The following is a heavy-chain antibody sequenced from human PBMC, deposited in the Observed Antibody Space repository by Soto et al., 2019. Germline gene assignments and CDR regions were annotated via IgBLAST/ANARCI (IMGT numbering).Heavy chain of an antibody. CDR3: VKDPRDFWSGYYSVYYFDY. CDR1: GFTFSSYA. Sequence: GGSLRLSCSASGFTFSSYAMHWVRQAPGKGLEYVSAISSNGGSTYYADSVKGRFTISRDNSKNTLYLQMSSLRAEDTAVYYCVKDPRDFWSGYYSVYYFDYWGQGTLVTVSS. CDR2: ISSNGGST. V-gene: IGHV3-64D*08. J-gene: IGHJ4*02. D-gene: IGHD3-3*01.